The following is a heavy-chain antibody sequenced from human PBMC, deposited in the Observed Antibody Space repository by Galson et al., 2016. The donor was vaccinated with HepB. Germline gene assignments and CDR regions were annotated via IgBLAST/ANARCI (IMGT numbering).Heavy chain of an antibody. CDR3: ARDRDLADALDV. CDR1: GFTFSSYS. J-gene: IGHJ3*01. D-gene: IGHD3-10*01. CDR2: ISSSGTTI. Sequence: SLRLSCAAPGFTFSSYSMNWVRQAPGKGLEWISYISSSGTTIYYADSVKGRFTISRDNGKNSLYLQVNSLRGEDTAVYYCARDRDLADALDVWGQGTMVTVSS. V-gene: IGHV3-48*01.